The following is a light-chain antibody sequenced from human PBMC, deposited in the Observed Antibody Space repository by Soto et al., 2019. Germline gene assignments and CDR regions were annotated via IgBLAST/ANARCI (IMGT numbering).Light chain of an antibody. J-gene: IGKJ1*01. V-gene: IGKV3-15*01. Sequence: ELVMTQSPATLSVSPGERATLSCRASQSVSSNLAWYQQKPGQAPRLLIYGASTRATGVAARFSGSGSGTEFTLTISSLQSEDFAVYHCQQYKNWPLTFGQGTKV. CDR3: QQYKNWPLT. CDR2: GAS. CDR1: QSVSSN.